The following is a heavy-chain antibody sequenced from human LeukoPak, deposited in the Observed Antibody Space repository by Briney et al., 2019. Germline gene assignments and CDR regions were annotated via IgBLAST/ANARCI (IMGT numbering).Heavy chain of an antibody. CDR3: ARGFIAVPTPRADY. D-gene: IGHD6-19*01. Sequence: GGSLRLSCAASGFTFSSYAMSWVRQAPGKGLEWVSAISGSGGSTYYADSVKGRFTISRDNSKNTLYLQMNSLRAEDTAVYYCARGFIAVPTPRADYWGQGTLVTVSS. CDR2: ISGSGGST. CDR1: GFTFSSYA. J-gene: IGHJ4*02. V-gene: IGHV3-23*01.